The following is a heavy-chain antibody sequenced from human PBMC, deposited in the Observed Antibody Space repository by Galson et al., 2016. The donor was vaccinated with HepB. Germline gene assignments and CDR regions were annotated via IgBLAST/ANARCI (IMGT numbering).Heavy chain of an antibody. CDR3: AATLYCSSSSGYSSGSVDYYYGMDV. CDR2: MFYSGSS. J-gene: IGHJ6*02. D-gene: IGHD2-2*01. Sequence: SETLSLTCSVSGASIRSYFWSWIRQPPGNGLEWLGYMFYSGSSNYNPSLERRATISVDTSRNQFSLRLNSVTAADTAVYYCAATLYCSSSSGYSSGSVDYYYGMDVWGQGTTGTVSS. CDR1: GASIRSYF. V-gene: IGHV4-59*01.